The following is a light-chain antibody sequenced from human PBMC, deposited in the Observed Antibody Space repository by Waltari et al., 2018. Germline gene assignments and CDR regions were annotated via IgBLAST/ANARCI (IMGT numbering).Light chain of an antibody. CDR1: SLRSYY. CDR2: GKN. Sequence: SSELTQDPAVSVALGQTVRITCQGDSLRSYYANWYQQKPRQAPVLVIYGKNNRPAGIPVRFSGSSSGNTASLTIAGAQAEDEADYYCNSRDSSGSHLWVFGGGTKLSVL. V-gene: IGLV3-19*01. CDR3: NSRDSSGSHLWV. J-gene: IGLJ3*02.